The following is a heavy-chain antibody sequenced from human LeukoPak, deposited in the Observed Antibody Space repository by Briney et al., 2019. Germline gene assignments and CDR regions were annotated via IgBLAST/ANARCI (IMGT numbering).Heavy chain of an antibody. J-gene: IGHJ4*02. CDR1: GGSISSGDYY. Sequence: SETLSLTCTVSGGSISSGDYYWSWIRQPPGKGLEWIGYIYYSGSTYYNPSLKSRVTISVDTSKNQFSLKLSSVTAADTAVYYCARFRITMIVVANWGQGTLVTVSS. CDR2: IYYSGST. CDR3: ARFRITMIVVAN. D-gene: IGHD3-22*01. V-gene: IGHV4-30-4*08.